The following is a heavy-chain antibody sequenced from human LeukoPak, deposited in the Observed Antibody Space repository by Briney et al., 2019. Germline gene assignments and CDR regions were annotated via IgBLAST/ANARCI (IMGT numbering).Heavy chain of an antibody. J-gene: IGHJ4*02. CDR1: GSIFTSYW. Sequence: GASLEICCEGAGSIFTSYWIGGGRALPGKGLEWMGIIYPGDSDTRYSPSFQGQVTISADKSISTAYLQWSSLKASDTAMYYCASAQYSSSWVDYWGQGTLVTVSS. D-gene: IGHD6-6*01. V-gene: IGHV5-51*01. CDR2: IYPGDSDT. CDR3: ASAQYSSSWVDY.